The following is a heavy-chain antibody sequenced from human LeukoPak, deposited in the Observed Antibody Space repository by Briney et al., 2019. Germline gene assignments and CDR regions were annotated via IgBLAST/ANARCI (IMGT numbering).Heavy chain of an antibody. J-gene: IGHJ4*02. CDR2: INPYNGNT. Sequence: ASVKVSCKASGYTFSNYGIIWVRQAPGKGLEWMGWINPYNGNTNFGQKVQGRLTMTTDTTTRTAYMELRNLRSDDTAVYYCARSHSSSLRAPFGYWGQGILDTVSA. CDR1: GYTFSNYG. CDR3: ARSHSSSLRAPFGY. V-gene: IGHV1-18*01. D-gene: IGHD3-22*01.